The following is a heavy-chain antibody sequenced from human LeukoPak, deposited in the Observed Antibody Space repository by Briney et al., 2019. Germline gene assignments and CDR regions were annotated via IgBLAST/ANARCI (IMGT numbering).Heavy chain of an antibody. V-gene: IGHV4-31*03. D-gene: IGHD3-22*01. Sequence: SETLSLTCSVSGGSLSNTNYYWSWIRQHPGKGLEWIGYIYYSGSTYYNPSLKSRVTISVDTSKNQFSLKLSSVTAADTAVYYCARGSFTMIVVPFDPWGQGTLVTVSS. J-gene: IGHJ5*02. CDR3: ARGSFTMIVVPFDP. CDR2: IYYSGST. CDR1: GGSLSNTNYY.